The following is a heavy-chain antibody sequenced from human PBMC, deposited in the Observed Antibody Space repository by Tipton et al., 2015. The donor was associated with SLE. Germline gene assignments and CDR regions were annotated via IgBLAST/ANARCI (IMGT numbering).Heavy chain of an antibody. CDR3: ARDRRADV. J-gene: IGHJ6*02. V-gene: IGHV4-59*01. CDR2: IYHSGST. Sequence: TLSLTCTVSGGSISSYYWSWIRQPPGKGLEWIGSIYHSGSTYYNPSLKSRVTISVDTSKNQFSLKLSSVTAADTAVYYCARDRRADVWGQGTTVTVSS. CDR1: GGSISSYY.